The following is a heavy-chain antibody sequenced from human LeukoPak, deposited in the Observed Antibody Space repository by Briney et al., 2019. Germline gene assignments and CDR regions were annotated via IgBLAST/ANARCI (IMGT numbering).Heavy chain of an antibody. J-gene: IGHJ4*02. CDR2: IIPIFGTA. V-gene: IGHV1-69*05. Sequence: ASVKVSCKAFGGSFSSEAISWVRQAPGQGLEWMGGIIPIFGTANYAQKFHGRVTITTDESTSTAYMEVSSLRSEDTAVYYCGRKAGDCGGGSCYSIDYWGQGTLVTVSS. CDR1: GGSFSSEA. D-gene: IGHD2-15*01. CDR3: GRKAGDCGGGSCYSIDY.